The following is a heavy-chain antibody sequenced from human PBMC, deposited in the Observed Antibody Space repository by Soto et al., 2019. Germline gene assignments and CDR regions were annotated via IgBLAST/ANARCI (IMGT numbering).Heavy chain of an antibody. D-gene: IGHD2-21*02. V-gene: IGHV3-23*01. CDR1: GFTFSSYA. CDR2: ISSSGGST. CDR3: AKPAAYCGGDCYWAPPDY. J-gene: IGHJ4*02. Sequence: GGSLRLSCAASGFTFSSYAMSWVRQAPGKGLEWVSAISSSGGSTYYADSVKGRFTISRDNSKNTLYLQMNSLRAEDTAVYYCAKPAAYCGGDCYWAPPDYWGQGTLVTVPS.